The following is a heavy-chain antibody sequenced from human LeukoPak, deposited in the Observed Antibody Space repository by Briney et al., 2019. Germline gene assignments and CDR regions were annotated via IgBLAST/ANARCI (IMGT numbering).Heavy chain of an antibody. Sequence: SETLSLTCTVSGGSISSGHYFWGWIRQPAGKGLEWIGRIYTSGITNYNPSLRSRVTISVDTSKNHFSLKLTSVTAADTAMYYCARDLYCSGGSCYSLDYWGQGTLVTVSS. J-gene: IGHJ4*02. V-gene: IGHV4-61*02. CDR1: GGSISSGHYF. CDR3: ARDLYCSGGSCYSLDY. CDR2: IYTSGIT. D-gene: IGHD2-15*01.